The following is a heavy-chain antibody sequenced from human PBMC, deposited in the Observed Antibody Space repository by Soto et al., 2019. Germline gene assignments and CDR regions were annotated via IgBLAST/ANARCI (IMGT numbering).Heavy chain of an antibody. CDR3: AKDRMFSNSFNATTFDP. Sequence: GGSLRLSCAGSGFTFSSFAMSWVRQAPGTGLEWVSGISGSGGNTYYADSVKGRFTISRDNPKNTVYLQMNSLRAEDTAVYFCAKDRMFSNSFNATTFDPWGQGTLVTVSS. D-gene: IGHD6-6*01. CDR1: GFTFSSFA. CDR2: ISGSGGNT. V-gene: IGHV3-23*01. J-gene: IGHJ5*02.